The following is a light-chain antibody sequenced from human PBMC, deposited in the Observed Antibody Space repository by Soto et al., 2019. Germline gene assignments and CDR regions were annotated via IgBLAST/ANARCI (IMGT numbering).Light chain of an antibody. V-gene: IGLV2-14*01. Sequence: QSALTQPASVSGSPGRSITISCTGTSSDVGGYNYVSWYQQHPGKAPKLMIYEVSNRPPGVSNRFSGSKSGNTASLTISGLQAEDEADYYCSSYTRSSPLVFGGGTKLTVL. CDR1: SSDVGGYNY. CDR2: EVS. CDR3: SSYTRSSPLV. J-gene: IGLJ2*01.